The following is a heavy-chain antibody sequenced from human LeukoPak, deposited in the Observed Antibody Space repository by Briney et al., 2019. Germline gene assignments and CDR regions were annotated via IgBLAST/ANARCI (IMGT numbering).Heavy chain of an antibody. CDR3: ARASHYSDSGGYYYALDY. V-gene: IGHV4-59*01. CDR2: IYYSGTT. CDR1: GGSISSYY. J-gene: IGHJ4*02. D-gene: IGHD3-22*01. Sequence: SETLSLTCTVSGGSISSYYWNWIRQPPGRGLEWVGYIYYSGTTNYDPSLKSRVTISVDTSKNQFSLELTSVTAADTAVYYCARASHYSDSGGYYYALDYWGQGTLVTVSS.